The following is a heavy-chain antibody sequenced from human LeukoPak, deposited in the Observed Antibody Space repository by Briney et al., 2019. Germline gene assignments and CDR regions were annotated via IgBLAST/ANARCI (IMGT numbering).Heavy chain of an antibody. D-gene: IGHD1-1*01. J-gene: IGHJ3*02. CDR1: GYTFTGYY. Sequence: GASVKVSCKASGYTFTGYYMHWVRQAPGQGLEWMGWINPNSGGTNYAQKFQGRVTMTRDTSISTAYMELSRLRPDDTAVYYCARARTTGTTDDAFDIWGQGTMVTVSS. CDR2: INPNSGGT. V-gene: IGHV1-2*02. CDR3: ARARTTGTTDDAFDI.